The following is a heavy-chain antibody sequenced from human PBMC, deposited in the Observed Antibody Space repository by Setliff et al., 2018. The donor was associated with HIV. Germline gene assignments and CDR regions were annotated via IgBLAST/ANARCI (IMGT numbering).Heavy chain of an antibody. V-gene: IGHV4-59*08. D-gene: IGHD5-12*01. CDR3: ARHGVTWERLRPLLYFDS. CDR1: GGSISSSY. CDR2: IYYSGST. J-gene: IGHJ4*02. Sequence: SETLSLTCTVSGGSISSSYWSWIRQPPGKGLEWIGYIYYSGSTNYNPSLKSRVTISVDTSKNQFSLKLSSVTAADTAVYYCARHGVTWERLRPLLYFDSWGQGTLVTVSS.